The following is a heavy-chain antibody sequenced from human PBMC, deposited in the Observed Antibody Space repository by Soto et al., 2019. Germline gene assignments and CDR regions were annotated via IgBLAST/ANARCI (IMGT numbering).Heavy chain of an antibody. D-gene: IGHD3-22*01. CDR2: ISGSGGST. CDR3: AKDDPYYYDSSGYYGY. J-gene: IGHJ4*02. Sequence: PGGSLRLSCAASGFTFSSYAMSWVRQAPGKGLEWVSAISGSGGSTYYADSVKGRFTISRDNSKNTLYLQMNSLRAEDTAVYYCAKDDPYYYDSSGYYGYWGQGTLVTVSS. CDR1: GFTFSSYA. V-gene: IGHV3-23*01.